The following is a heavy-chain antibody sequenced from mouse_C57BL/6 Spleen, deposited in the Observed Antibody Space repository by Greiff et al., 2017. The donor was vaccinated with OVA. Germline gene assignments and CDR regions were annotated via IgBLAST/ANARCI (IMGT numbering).Heavy chain of an antibody. Sequence: VQLQQSGAELVRPGASVKLSCTASGFNIKDDYMHWVKQRPEQGLEWIGWIDPENGDTEYASKFQGKATITADTSSNTAYLQLSSLTSEDTAVYYCTTYYDYAFAYWGQGTLVTVSA. V-gene: IGHV14-4*01. D-gene: IGHD2-4*01. J-gene: IGHJ3*01. CDR3: TTYYDYAFAY. CDR2: IDPENGDT. CDR1: GFNIKDDY.